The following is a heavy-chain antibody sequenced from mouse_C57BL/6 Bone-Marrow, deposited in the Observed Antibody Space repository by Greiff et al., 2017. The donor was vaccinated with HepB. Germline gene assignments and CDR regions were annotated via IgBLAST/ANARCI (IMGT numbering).Heavy chain of an antibody. V-gene: IGHV5-4*03. CDR1: GFTLSSYA. D-gene: IGHD1-1*01. CDR2: ISDGGSYT. J-gene: IGHJ2*01. CDR3: ARVCYYGSSFDY. Sequence: EVMLVESGGGLVKPGGSLKLSCAASGFTLSSYAMSWVRQTPEKRLEWVATISDGGSYTYYPDNVKGRFTISRDNAKNNLYLQMSHLKSEDTAMYYCARVCYYGSSFDYWGQGTTLTVSS.